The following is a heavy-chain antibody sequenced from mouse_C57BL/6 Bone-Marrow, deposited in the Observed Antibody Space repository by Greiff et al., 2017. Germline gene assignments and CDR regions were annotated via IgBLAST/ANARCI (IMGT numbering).Heavy chain of an antibody. J-gene: IGHJ4*01. D-gene: IGHD1-1*01. Sequence: VQLQQPGAELVKPGASVKLSCKASGYTFTSYWMQWVNQRPGQGLGWIGGINPSVSVTTYNKKFKGKATLTVDTSSSTAYMQLSSLTSEDSAVYYCASSSLYYYAMDYWGQGTSVTVSS. CDR2: INPSVSVT. CDR3: ASSSLYYYAMDY. V-gene: IGHV1-50*01. CDR1: GYTFTSYW.